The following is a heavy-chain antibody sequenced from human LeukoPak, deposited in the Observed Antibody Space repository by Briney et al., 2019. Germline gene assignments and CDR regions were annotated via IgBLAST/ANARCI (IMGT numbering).Heavy chain of an antibody. Sequence: GGSLRLSCAASGFTFSVYAMSWVRQAPGKGLEWVSAVSAGGGRIYYADSVKGRFTISRDNSKSTLYLQMNSLRAEDTAVYYCAKGSSAPWDYYYMDVWGRGTPLTVSS. V-gene: IGHV3-23*01. J-gene: IGHJ6*03. CDR3: AKGSSAPWDYYYMDV. CDR2: VSAGGGRI. CDR1: GFTFSVYA. D-gene: IGHD3-10*01.